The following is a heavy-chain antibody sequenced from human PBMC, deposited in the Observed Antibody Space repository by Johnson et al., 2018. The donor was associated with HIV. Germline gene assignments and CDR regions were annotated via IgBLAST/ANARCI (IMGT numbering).Heavy chain of an antibody. CDR2: LQYDGSNE. V-gene: IGHV3-30*02. CDR3: ARDKDLWVSFGGVNDAFDM. J-gene: IGHJ3*02. D-gene: IGHD3-16*01. CDR1: GFSLSNYG. Sequence: QVQLVESGGGVVQPGGSLRLYRAASGFSLSNYGIHWVRQAPGKGLERVKGLELVAFLQYDGSNEYYADPVNARVTISRDNSRNTLYVQLNSMRPEDTAVYDCARDKDLWVSFGGVNDAFDMWGQGTLVAVSS.